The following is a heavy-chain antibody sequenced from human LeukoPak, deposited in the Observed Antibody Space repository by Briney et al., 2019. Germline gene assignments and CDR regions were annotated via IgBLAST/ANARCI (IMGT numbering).Heavy chain of an antibody. D-gene: IGHD3-16*02. CDR3: VSGNDPDSTWENYRLDAFEI. J-gene: IGHJ3*02. V-gene: IGHV3-21*01. CDR1: GYTFSHYS. Sequence: GGSLRLSCAASGYTFSHYSVNWLRQAPGKGLERVSSISSTSDYIYYADSVKGRFTISRDNTKSSLYLQMNSLRAEDTAVYYCVSGNDPDSTWENYRLDAFEIWGQGTTVIVSS. CDR2: ISSTSDYI.